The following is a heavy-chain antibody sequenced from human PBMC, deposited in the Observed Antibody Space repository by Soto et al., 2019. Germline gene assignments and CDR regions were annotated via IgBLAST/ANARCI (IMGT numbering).Heavy chain of an antibody. J-gene: IGHJ6*02. CDR3: ARVEAVGYYYGMDV. CDR1: GYTFTGYY. CDR2: INPNSGGT. D-gene: IGHD6-19*01. V-gene: IGHV1-2*04. Sequence: QVQLVQSGAEVQKPGASVKVSCKASGYTFTGYYMHWVRQAPGQGLEWMGWINPNSGGTNYAQKFQGWVTMTRDTSISTAYMELSRLRSDDTAVYYCARVEAVGYYYGMDVWGQGTTVTVSS.